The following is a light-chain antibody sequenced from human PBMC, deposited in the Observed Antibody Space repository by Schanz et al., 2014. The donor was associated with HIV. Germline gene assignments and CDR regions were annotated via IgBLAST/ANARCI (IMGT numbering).Light chain of an antibody. V-gene: IGKV1-17*01. CDR2: GAS. CDR3: QQYNTLSRT. J-gene: IGKJ1*01. Sequence: DIQMTQSPSSLSASVGNRVTITCRARQGIRNDLGWYQQKPGKAPKRLIYGASSLQSGVPSRFSGSGSGTEFTLTISGLQPDDFATYYCQQYNTLSRTFGPGTKVE. CDR1: QGIRND.